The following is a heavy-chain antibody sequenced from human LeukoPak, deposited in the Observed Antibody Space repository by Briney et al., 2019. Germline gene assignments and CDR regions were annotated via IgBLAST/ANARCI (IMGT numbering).Heavy chain of an antibody. CDR3: ARASVWSGLQYFYYYYMDV. CDR2: IKQDGSEK. V-gene: IGHV3-7*01. Sequence: GGSLRLSCAASGFTFSSYWMSWVRQAPGKGLEWVANIKQDGSEKYYVDSVKGRFTISRDNAKNSLYLQMNSLRAEDTAVYYCARASVWSGLQYFYYYYMDVWGKGTTVTVSS. CDR1: GFTFSSYW. D-gene: IGHD3-3*01. J-gene: IGHJ6*03.